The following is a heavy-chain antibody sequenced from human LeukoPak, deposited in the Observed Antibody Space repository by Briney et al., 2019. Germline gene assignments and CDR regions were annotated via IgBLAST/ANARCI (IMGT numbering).Heavy chain of an antibody. CDR1: GFTFSKDD. CDR3: TKEFCGSRAACAGGSYYDF. D-gene: IGHD2-15*01. Sequence: GGSLRLSCAASGFTFSKDDFHWVRQAPGKGLEWVAAIGVTGDTYYADSVKGRFTISREDAANSLYLQMRSLGAGDTALYYGTKEFCGSRAACAGGSYYDFWGRGDLVSVSS. J-gene: IGHJ2*01. V-gene: IGHV3-13*01. CDR2: IGVTGDT.